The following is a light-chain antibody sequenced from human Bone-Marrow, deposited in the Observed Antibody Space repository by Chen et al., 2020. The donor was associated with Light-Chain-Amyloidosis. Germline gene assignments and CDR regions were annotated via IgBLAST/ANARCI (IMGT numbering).Light chain of an antibody. J-gene: IGLJ2*01. Sequence: SYELTQPPSVLVSPGQTARISCPGDGLPKQYAYWYQQKPGQAPVLVIYNESERPSGIPERISGSSSGTTVTLTISGVQAEDEADYYCQSADTTDTLYVLFGGGTKLTFL. CDR2: NES. V-gene: IGLV3-25*03. CDR1: GLPKQY. CDR3: QSADTTDTLYVL.